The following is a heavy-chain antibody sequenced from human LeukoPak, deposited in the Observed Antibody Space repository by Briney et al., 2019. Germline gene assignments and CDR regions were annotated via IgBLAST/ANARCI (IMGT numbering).Heavy chain of an antibody. CDR1: GGTFSSYA. CDR3: ARHRALLCPAIDNWFDP. CDR2: IIPIFGTA. J-gene: IGHJ5*02. Sequence: ASVKVSCKASGGTFSSYAISWVRQAPGQGLEWRGGIIPIFGTANYAQKFQGRVTITTDESTSTAYMELSSLRSEDTAVYYCARHRALLCPAIDNWFDPWGQGTLVTVSS. D-gene: IGHD2-21*01. V-gene: IGHV1-69*05.